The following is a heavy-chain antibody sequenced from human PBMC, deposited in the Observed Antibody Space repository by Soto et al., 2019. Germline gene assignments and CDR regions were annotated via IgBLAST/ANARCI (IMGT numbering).Heavy chain of an antibody. CDR1: GYSFTSYW. CDR2: FYPGDSDT. J-gene: IGHJ4*02. CDR3: ARGSGSYAAGFDY. D-gene: IGHD1-26*01. Sequence: GEPLKISCQASGYSFTSYWVAWVRQMPGKGLEWMGVFYPGDSDTRYSPSFQGQVTISGDKSISTPYLQWSGLQASDTAIYYCARGSGSYAAGFDYWGPGTLVTVSS. V-gene: IGHV5-51*01.